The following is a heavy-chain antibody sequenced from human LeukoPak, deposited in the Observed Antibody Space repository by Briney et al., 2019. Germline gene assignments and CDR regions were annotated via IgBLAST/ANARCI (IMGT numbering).Heavy chain of an antibody. CDR1: GGTFSSYA. Sequence: ASVKVSCKASGGTFSSYAISWVRQAPGQGLEWMGRIIPIFGTANYAQKFQGRVTITTDEPTSTAYMELSSLRSEDTAVYYCARDEAGYDSSGYYFDYWGQGTLVTVSS. J-gene: IGHJ4*02. D-gene: IGHD3-22*01. CDR3: ARDEAGYDSSGYYFDY. CDR2: IIPIFGTA. V-gene: IGHV1-69*05.